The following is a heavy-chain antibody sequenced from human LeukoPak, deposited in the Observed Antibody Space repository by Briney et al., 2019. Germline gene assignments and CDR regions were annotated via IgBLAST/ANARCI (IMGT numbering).Heavy chain of an antibody. CDR2: ISSDGSNE. CDR1: GFNFSSYG. V-gene: IGHV3-30*03. D-gene: IGHD6-6*01. CDR3: VRDLDSEYSSSWIYFDY. Sequence: GRSLRLSCAASGFNFSSYGMHWVRQAPGKGLEWVAVISSDGSNEYYGDSVKGRFTISRDNAKNSLYLQMNSLRADDTAVYYCVRDLDSEYSSSWIYFDYWGQGTLVTVSS. J-gene: IGHJ4*02.